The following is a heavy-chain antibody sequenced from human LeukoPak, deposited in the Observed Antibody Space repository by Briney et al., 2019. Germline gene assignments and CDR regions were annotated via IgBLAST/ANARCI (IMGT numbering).Heavy chain of an antibody. CDR2: IDTSGDT. CDR1: GFTASNYD. Sequence: AGSLRLSCAASGFTASNYDVHWVRQVPGQGLEWVASIDTSGDTYYSVSVKGRFTISRENARNSLYLQMNSLRAGDTALYYCARVYDSGLDVWGQGTMVTVSS. D-gene: IGHD3-3*01. J-gene: IGHJ3*01. CDR3: ARVYDSGLDV. V-gene: IGHV3-13*04.